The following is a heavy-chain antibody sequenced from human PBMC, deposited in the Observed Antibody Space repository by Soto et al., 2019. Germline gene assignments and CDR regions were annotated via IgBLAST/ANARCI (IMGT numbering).Heavy chain of an antibody. J-gene: IGHJ4*02. Sequence: VQLLESGGGLVQPGGSLRLSCAASGFTFSSYAMSWVRQAPGKGLEWVSAISGSGGSTYYADSVKGRFTISRDNSKNTLYLQMNSLRAEDTAVYYCAKSIRNSSGWYFIYYFDYWGQGTLVTVSS. CDR2: ISGSGGST. CDR1: GFTFSSYA. V-gene: IGHV3-23*01. D-gene: IGHD6-19*01. CDR3: AKSIRNSSGWYFIYYFDY.